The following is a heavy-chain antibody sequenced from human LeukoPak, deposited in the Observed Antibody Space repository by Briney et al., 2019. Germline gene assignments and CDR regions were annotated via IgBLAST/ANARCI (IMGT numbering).Heavy chain of an antibody. J-gene: IGHJ4*02. V-gene: IGHV1-2*02. Sequence: ASVKVSCKASGYTFSDYYIHWVRQAPGHGLEWMGWLNPNNGDTVYAQRFQGRVTMTRDTSISTAYMELSTLNFDDTAVYYCARSLIGTKYYFDYWGQGTLVTVSS. CDR2: LNPNNGDT. CDR1: GYTFSDYY. CDR3: ARSLIGTKYYFDY. D-gene: IGHD1-7*01.